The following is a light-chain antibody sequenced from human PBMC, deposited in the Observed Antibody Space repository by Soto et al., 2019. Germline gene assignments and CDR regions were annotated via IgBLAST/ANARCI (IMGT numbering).Light chain of an antibody. CDR2: DAS. Sequence: DIQMTQSPSTLSASVGDRVTITCRASQSISSWLAWYQQKPGKAPKLLIYDASSLESGVPSRFSGSGSGTKCHLTISSLQPDDFATYYCQQYNSYSRDTFGQGTKVDIK. V-gene: IGKV1-5*01. CDR3: QQYNSYSRDT. J-gene: IGKJ2*01. CDR1: QSISSW.